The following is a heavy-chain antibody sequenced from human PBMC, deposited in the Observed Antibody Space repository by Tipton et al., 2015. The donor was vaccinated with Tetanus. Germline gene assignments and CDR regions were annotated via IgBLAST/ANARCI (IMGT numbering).Heavy chain of an antibody. CDR3: ARSHVFRLTLFGEEIPRSGRFDP. V-gene: IGHV4-61*01. Sequence: TLSLTCSVSGGSVNSGTYYWSWIRQPPGKGLEWLGDIYYGGATQYNPSLDSRVTISMDTSKNQVSLRLTSVTAADTAVYSCARSHVFRLTLFGEEIPRSGRFDPWDQGTLVAVSS. CDR2: IYYGGAT. D-gene: IGHD3-3*01. CDR1: GGSVNSGTYY. J-gene: IGHJ5*02.